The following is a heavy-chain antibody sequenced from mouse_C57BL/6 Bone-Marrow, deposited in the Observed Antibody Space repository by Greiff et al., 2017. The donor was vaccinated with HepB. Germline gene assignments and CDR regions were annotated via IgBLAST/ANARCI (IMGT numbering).Heavy chain of an antibody. CDR1: GYTFTSYW. Sequence: QVQLKQPGAELVMPGASVKLSCKASGYTFTSYWMHWVKQRPGQGLEWIGEIDPSDSYTNYNQKFKGKSTLTVDKSSSTAYMQLSSLTSEDSAVYYCARGITTVVAYWYFDVWGTGTTVTVSS. CDR2: IDPSDSYT. D-gene: IGHD1-1*01. J-gene: IGHJ1*03. V-gene: IGHV1-69*01. CDR3: ARGITTVVAYWYFDV.